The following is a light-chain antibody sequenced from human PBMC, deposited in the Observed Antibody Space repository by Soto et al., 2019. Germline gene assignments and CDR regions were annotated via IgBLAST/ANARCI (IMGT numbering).Light chain of an antibody. CDR3: QQYNNWPPNT. CDR1: QSVSSN. J-gene: IGKJ1*01. Sequence: EIVMTQSPATLSVSPVERATLSCRASQSVSSNLAWYQQKPGQAPRLLIYGASTRATGIPARFSGSGSGTEFTLTISSLQSEDFAVYYCQQYNNWPPNTFGQGTKVDIK. CDR2: GAS. V-gene: IGKV3-15*01.